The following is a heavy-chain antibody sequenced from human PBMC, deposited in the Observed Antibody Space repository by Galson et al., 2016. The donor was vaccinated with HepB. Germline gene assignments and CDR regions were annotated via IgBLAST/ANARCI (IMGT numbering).Heavy chain of an antibody. CDR2: IRADGTAN. D-gene: IGHD3-3*01. V-gene: IGHV3-7*03. CDR3: ARENFWKLDQ. Sequence: SLRLSCAASGFSFSRYWMAWVRQAPGKGLEWVGNIRADGTANDYVGSVKGRFTMSRDNAQKSLFLQMTSLRVEDTAVYYCARENFWKLDQWGQGTLVIVSS. CDR1: GFSFSRYW. J-gene: IGHJ5*02.